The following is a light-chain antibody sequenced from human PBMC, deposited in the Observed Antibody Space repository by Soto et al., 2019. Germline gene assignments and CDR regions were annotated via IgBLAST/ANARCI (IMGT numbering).Light chain of an antibody. V-gene: IGKV1-27*01. CDR2: AAT. CDR3: QKFNSVPT. J-gene: IGKJ4*02. CDR1: QAINDY. Sequence: DVQLTQSPSSLSASVGDRVTITCRARQAINDYLAWYQQKPGKVPNLLIYAATTLQSGVPSRFSGSGSGTDFTLTISSLQPEDVATYYCQKFNSVPTFGGGTKVEI.